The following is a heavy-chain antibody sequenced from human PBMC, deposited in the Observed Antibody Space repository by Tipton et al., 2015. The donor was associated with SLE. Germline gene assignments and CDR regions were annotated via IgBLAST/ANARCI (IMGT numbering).Heavy chain of an antibody. Sequence: QSGPEVKKPGASVKVSCKASGYTFNSYGISWVRQAPGQGLEWMGWISAYNGNTNYAQNLQGRVTMTTYTSTSTAYMELRSLRSDDTAVYYCAREVYSGSYYYYYGMDVWGQGTTVTISS. CDR2: ISAYNGNT. D-gene: IGHD3-10*01. J-gene: IGHJ6*02. CDR1: GYTFNSYG. V-gene: IGHV1-18*01. CDR3: AREVYSGSYYYYYGMDV.